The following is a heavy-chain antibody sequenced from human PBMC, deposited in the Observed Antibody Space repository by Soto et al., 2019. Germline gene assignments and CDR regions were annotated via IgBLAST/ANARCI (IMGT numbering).Heavy chain of an antibody. J-gene: IGHJ4*02. CDR2: ISYDGSDK. D-gene: IGHD3-16*02. Sequence: QVQLVESGGGVVQPGRSLRLSCAASGFTFSSYVMHWVRHAPGKGLEWVAVISYDGSDKYYADSVKGRFTISRDNSQNTLNLQMNSLRADDTAVYYCAKALGELSPESYDYWGQGTLITVSS. CDR1: GFTFSSYV. CDR3: AKALGELSPESYDY. V-gene: IGHV3-30*18.